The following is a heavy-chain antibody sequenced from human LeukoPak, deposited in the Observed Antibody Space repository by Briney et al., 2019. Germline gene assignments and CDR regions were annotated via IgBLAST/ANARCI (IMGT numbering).Heavy chain of an antibody. Sequence: PSETLSLTCAVSGGSISSGTWWSWVRQPPGKGLEWIGSIYYSGSTYYNPSLKSRVTISVDTSKNQFSLKLSSVTAADTAVYYCARRGITMVRGVIPDAFDIWGQGTMVTVSS. CDR2: IYYSGST. CDR1: GGSISSGTW. V-gene: IGHV4-39*01. D-gene: IGHD3-10*01. J-gene: IGHJ3*02. CDR3: ARRGITMVRGVIPDAFDI.